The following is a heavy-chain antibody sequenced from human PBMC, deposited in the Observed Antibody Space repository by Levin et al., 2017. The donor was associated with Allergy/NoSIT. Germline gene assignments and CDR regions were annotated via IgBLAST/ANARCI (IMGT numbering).Heavy chain of an antibody. CDR2: ISWNSGII. J-gene: IGHJ4*02. CDR1: GFTFDDCA. D-gene: IGHD5-18*01. V-gene: IGHV3-9*01. Sequence: PGGSLRLSCATSGFTFDDCAMHWVRQAPGKGLEWVSGISWNSGIIGYADSVKGRFTISRDNAKNSLYLQMNSLRAEDTALYYCAKDRGYTYVNIDYWGQGTLVTVSS. CDR3: AKDRGYTYVNIDY.